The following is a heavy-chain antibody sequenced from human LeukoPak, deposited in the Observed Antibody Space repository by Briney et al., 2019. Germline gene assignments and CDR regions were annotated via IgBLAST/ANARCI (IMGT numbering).Heavy chain of an antibody. V-gene: IGHV1-69*05. CDR1: GGTFNSHA. CDR3: ARDLGITGTYDNHCFDY. D-gene: IGHD1-20*01. Sequence: SSVKVSCKASGGTFNSHAISWVRQAPGQGLQWMGRFIPIFGTANYAQKFQGRASITTDASTSTAYMQPSSLRFDDTAVYYCARDLGITGTYDNHCFDYWGQGTLVTVSS. J-gene: IGHJ4*02. CDR2: FIPIFGTA.